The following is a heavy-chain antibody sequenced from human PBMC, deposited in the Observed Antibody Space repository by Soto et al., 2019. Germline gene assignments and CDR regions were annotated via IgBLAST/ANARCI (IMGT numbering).Heavy chain of an antibody. CDR2: ISSNSAYI. D-gene: IGHD6-13*01. CDR1: GFTFRSFT. J-gene: IGHJ5*02. Sequence: KPGGSLRLSCAASGFTFRSFTMNWVRQAPGKGLEWVSTISSNSAYIYYTDALRGRFTISRGNAKNSLHLQMNSLRAEDTAVYYCTRDASRDSSARGWFDPWGPGTLVTV. CDR3: TRDASRDSSARGWFDP. V-gene: IGHV3-21*01.